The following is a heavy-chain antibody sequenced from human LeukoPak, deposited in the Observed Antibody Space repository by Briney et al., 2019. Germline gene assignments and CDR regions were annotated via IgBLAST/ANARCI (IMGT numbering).Heavy chain of an antibody. CDR1: GFTFSSYG. D-gene: IGHD2-2*01. CDR2: ISGSGGST. CDR3: AKMLKGVVVPAAIEGY. J-gene: IGHJ4*02. V-gene: IGHV3-23*01. Sequence: GGSLRLSCAVSGFTFSSYGMSWVRQAPGKGLEWVSAISGSGGSTYYADSVQGRFTISRGNSKNTLYLQMNSLRAEDTAVYYCAKMLKGVVVPAAIEGYWGQGTLVTVSS.